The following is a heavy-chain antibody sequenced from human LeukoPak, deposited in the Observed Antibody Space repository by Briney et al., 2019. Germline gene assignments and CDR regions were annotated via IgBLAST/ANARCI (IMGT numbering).Heavy chain of an antibody. Sequence: SETLSLTCTVSGGSISSYYWSWIRQPPGKGLEWIGYIYYSGSTNYNPSLKSRVTISVDTSKNQFSLKLSSVTAADTAVYYCASSPRRNPLLVDYWGQGTLVTVSS. CDR2: IYYSGST. V-gene: IGHV4-59*01. J-gene: IGHJ4*02. CDR3: ASSPRRNPLLVDY. CDR1: GGSISSYY.